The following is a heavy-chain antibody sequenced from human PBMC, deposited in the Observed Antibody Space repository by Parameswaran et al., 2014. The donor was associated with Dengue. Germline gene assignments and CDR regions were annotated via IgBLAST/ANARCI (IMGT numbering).Heavy chain of an antibody. Sequence: WIRQPPGKGLEWVGFIRSKAYGGTTEYAASVKGRFTISRDDSKSIAYLQMNSLKTEDTAVYYCTRDAPGEMGDVWGQGTTVTVSS. CDR2: IRSKAYGGTT. D-gene: IGHD3-10*01. V-gene: IGHV3-49*02. CDR3: TRDAPGEMGDV. J-gene: IGHJ6*02.